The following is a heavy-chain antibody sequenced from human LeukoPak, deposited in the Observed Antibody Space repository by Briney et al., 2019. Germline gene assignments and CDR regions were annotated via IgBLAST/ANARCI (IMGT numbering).Heavy chain of an antibody. V-gene: IGHV1-2*02. CDR1: GYSFTGYY. J-gene: IGHJ4*02. CDR3: ATDFGSGSYYRAALDF. CDR2: IHPNSGDT. D-gene: IGHD3-10*01. Sequence: ASVKVSCKASGYSFTGYYLHWVRQAPGQGLEWMGWIHPNSGDTKYAQKFQGRVTMTRDTSISTAYMELSRLRSDDTAVYYCATDFGSGSYYRAALDFWGQGALVTVSS.